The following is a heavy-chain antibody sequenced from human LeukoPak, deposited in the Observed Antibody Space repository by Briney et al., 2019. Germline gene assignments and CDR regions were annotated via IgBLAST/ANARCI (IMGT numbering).Heavy chain of an antibody. J-gene: IGHJ4*01. CDR1: GFTFNTYT. D-gene: IGHD3-10*01. CDR3: ARANYRSGNPDY. Sequence: GGSLRLSCAASGFTFNTYTMHWVRQAPGEGLECVSSITFSSSHIYYADSLKGRFTISRDNAKNSLYLQMNSLRVEDTAVYYCARANYRSGNPDYWGHGTLVTVSS. V-gene: IGHV3-21*01. CDR2: ITFSSSHI.